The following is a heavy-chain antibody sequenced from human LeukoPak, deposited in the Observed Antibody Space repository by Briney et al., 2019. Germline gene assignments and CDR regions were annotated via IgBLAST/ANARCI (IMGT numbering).Heavy chain of an antibody. D-gene: IGHD6-13*01. CDR2: FDPEDGET. CDR3: ATRGLPSSSWSLFDY. Sequence: SVKVSCKVSGYTLTELSMNWVRQAPGKGLEWMGGFDPEDGETIYAQKFQGRVTMTEDTSTDTAYMELSSLRSEDTAVYYCATRGLPSSSWSLFDYWGQGTLVTVSS. V-gene: IGHV1-24*01. J-gene: IGHJ4*02. CDR1: GYTLTELS.